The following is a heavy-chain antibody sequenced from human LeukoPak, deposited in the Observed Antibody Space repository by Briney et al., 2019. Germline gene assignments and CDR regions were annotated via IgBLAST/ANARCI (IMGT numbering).Heavy chain of an antibody. CDR2: IYPGDSAT. D-gene: IGHD2-15*01. CDR3: ARQVVAASRDYYFGMDV. CDR1: GYSFTSYW. V-gene: IGHV5-51*01. Sequence: GESLKISCKGSGYSFTSYWFGWVRQMPGKGLEWMGIIYPGDSATRYSPSFQGQVTISADKSISTAYLQWSSLKASDTAMYYCARQVVAASRDYYFGMDVWGQGNTVTVSS. J-gene: IGHJ6*02.